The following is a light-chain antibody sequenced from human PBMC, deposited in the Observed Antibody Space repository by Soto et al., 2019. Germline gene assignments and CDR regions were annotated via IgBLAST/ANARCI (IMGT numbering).Light chain of an antibody. CDR1: QSITNY. CDR3: QQSDSCSYT. CDR2: AAS. V-gene: IGKV1-39*01. J-gene: IGKJ2*01. Sequence: DIQMTQSPSSLSVSVGDRVTITCRASQSITNYLNWYQQKPGKAPKLLVYAASSLQSGVPSRFSGNGSGTDFTLTISSLQPEDFATYYCQQSDSCSYTFGQGTKLEIK.